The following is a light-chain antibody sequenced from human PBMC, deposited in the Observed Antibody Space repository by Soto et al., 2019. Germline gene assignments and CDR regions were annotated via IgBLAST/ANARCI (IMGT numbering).Light chain of an antibody. CDR1: SSNIGADYY. Sequence: QSVLTQPPSVSGAPGQRLTISCTGSSSNIGADYYVHWYQQLPGTAPKLLIYADSNRPSGVPDRFSGSKSGISASLAITGLEADDEADDDCQSYESSSRSGFVFGSGTKVTVL. J-gene: IGLJ1*01. CDR2: ADS. CDR3: QSYESSSRSGFV. V-gene: IGLV1-40*01.